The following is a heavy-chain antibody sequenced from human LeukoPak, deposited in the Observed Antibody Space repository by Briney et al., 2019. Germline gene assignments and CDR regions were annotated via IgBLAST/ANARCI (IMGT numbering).Heavy chain of an antibody. CDR3: ARGPLITFGGVIVYNWFDP. CDR1: GGSFSAYY. V-gene: IGHV4-34*01. D-gene: IGHD3-16*02. CDR2: INHSGST. J-gene: IGHJ5*02. Sequence: SETLSLTCAVYGGSFSAYYWSWIRQPPGKGLEWIGEINHSGSTNYNPSLKSRVTISVDTSKNQFSLKLSSVTAADTAVYYCARGPLITFGGVIVYNWFDPWGQGTLVTVSS.